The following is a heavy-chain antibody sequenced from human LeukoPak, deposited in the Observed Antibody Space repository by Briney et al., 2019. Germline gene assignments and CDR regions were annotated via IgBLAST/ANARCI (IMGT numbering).Heavy chain of an antibody. Sequence: SVKVSCKASGDTFSSYAISWVRQAPGQGLEWMGRIIPIFGTANYAQKFQGRVTITADKSTSTAYMELSSLRSEDTAVYYCASGYYYDSSGYLDYWGQGTLVTVSS. CDR1: GDTFSSYA. CDR2: IIPIFGTA. J-gene: IGHJ4*02. CDR3: ASGYYYDSSGYLDY. V-gene: IGHV1-69*06. D-gene: IGHD3-22*01.